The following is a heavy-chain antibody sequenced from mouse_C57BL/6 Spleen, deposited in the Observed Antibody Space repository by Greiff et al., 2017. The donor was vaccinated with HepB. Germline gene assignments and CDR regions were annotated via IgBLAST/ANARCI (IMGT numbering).Heavy chain of an antibody. CDR3: VREGRVTTVSMYFDV. D-gene: IGHD1-1*01. CDR1: GFTFNTYA. J-gene: IGHJ1*03. CDR2: IRSKSSNYAT. V-gene: IGHV10-3*01. Sequence: DVQLVESGGGLVQPKGSLKLSCAASGFTFNTYAMHWVRQAPGKGLEWVARIRSKSSNYATYYADSVKDRFTISRDDSQSMLYLQMNNLKTEDTAMYYCVREGRVTTVSMYFDVWGTGTTVTVSS.